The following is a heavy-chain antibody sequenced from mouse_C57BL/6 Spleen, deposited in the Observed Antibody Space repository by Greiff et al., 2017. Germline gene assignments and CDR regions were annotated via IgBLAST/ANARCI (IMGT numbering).Heavy chain of an antibody. J-gene: IGHJ2*01. CDR2: IDPSDSYT. D-gene: IGHD4-1*01. Sequence: QVQLQQPGAELVKPGASVKLSCKASGYTFTSYWMQWVKQRPGQGLEWIGEIDPSDSYTNYNQKFKGKATLTVDTSSSTAYMQLSSLTSEDSAVYYCARLGLDFDYWGQGTTLTVSS. CDR3: ARLGLDFDY. V-gene: IGHV1-50*01. CDR1: GYTFTSYW.